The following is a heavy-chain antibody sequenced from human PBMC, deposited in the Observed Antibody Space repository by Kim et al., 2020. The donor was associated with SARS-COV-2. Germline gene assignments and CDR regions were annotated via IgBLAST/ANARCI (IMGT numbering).Heavy chain of an antibody. CDR2: IKQDGSEK. D-gene: IGHD5-18*01. CDR1: GFTFSSYG. J-gene: IGHJ4*02. Sequence: GGSLRLSCAASGFTFSSYGMHWVRQAPGKGLEWVANIKQDGSEKYYVDSVKGRFTISRDNAKNSLYLQMNSLRAEDTAVYYCAKQLWLRGNLDYWGQGTLVTVSS. V-gene: IGHV3-7*01. CDR3: AKQLWLRGNLDY.